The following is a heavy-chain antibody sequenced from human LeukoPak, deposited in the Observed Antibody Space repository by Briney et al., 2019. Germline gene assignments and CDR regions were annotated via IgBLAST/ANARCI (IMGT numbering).Heavy chain of an antibody. Sequence: GGSLRLSCAASGFTFSSYAMSWVRQAPGKGLEWVSAISGSGGSTYYADSVKGRFTISRDNSKNTLYLQMNSLRAEDTAVYYCASPTGSNYVFWSGYYYYWGQGTLVTVSS. CDR3: ASPTGSNYVFWSGYYYY. J-gene: IGHJ4*02. V-gene: IGHV3-23*01. CDR2: ISGSGGST. CDR1: GFTFSSYA. D-gene: IGHD3-3*01.